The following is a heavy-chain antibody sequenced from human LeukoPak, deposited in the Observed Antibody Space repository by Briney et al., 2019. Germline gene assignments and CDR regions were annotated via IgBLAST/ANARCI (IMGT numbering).Heavy chain of an antibody. V-gene: IGHV2-5*01. CDR1: GFSLSTNGVG. D-gene: IGHD2/OR15-2a*01. J-gene: IGHJ5*02. Sequence: RASGPTLVKPTQTLTLTCTFSGFSLSTNGVGVGWIRQPPGKALEWLALIYWNDDKRYSPSLKSRLTITKDTSKNQVVLTMTNMDPVDTATYYCAHRGCNFEPGGWVCWFDPWGQGTLVTVSS. CDR3: AHRGCNFEPGGWVCWFDP. CDR2: IYWNDDK.